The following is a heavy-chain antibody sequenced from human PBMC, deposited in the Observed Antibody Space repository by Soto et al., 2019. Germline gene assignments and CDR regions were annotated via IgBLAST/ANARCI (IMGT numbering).Heavy chain of an antibody. D-gene: IGHD2-15*01. CDR2: ISTSGGST. Sequence: EVQLLESGGGLVQPGGSLRISCAASGFTFSSYAMSWVRQAPGKGLEWVSGISTSGGSTYYADFVKGRFTISRDNSKNXLYLQMNSLRAEDTAVYYCAKVRGGSPYYHYGMDVWGQGTTVTVSS. CDR1: GFTFSSYA. CDR3: AKVRGGSPYYHYGMDV. V-gene: IGHV3-23*01. J-gene: IGHJ6*02.